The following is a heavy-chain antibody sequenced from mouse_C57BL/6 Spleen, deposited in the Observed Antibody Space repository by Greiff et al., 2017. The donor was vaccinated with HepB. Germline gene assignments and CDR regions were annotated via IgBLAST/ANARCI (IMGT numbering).Heavy chain of an antibody. D-gene: IGHD1-1*01. CDR2: IHPNSGST. V-gene: IGHV1-64*01. CDR3: ARGPLSTYYFDY. J-gene: IGHJ2*01. Sequence: QVQLKQPGAELVKPGASVKLSCKASGYTFTSYWMHWVKQRPGQGLEWIGMIHPNSGSTNYNEKFKSKATLTVDKSSSTAYMQLSSLTSEDSAVYYCARGPLSTYYFDYWGQGTTLTVSS. CDR1: GYTFTSYW.